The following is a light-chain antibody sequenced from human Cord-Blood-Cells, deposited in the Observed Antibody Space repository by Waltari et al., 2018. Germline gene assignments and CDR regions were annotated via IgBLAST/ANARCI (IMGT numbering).Light chain of an antibody. J-gene: IGKJ3*01. CDR2: AAS. CDR3: QKYNSAPQT. CDR1: QGISNY. V-gene: IGKV1-27*01. Sequence: DIQMTQSPSSLSASVADRVTITSRASQGISNYLAWYQQKPGKVPKLLIYAASTLQSGVPSRFSGSGSGTDLTLTISSLQPEDVATYYCQKYNSAPQTFGPGTKVDIK.